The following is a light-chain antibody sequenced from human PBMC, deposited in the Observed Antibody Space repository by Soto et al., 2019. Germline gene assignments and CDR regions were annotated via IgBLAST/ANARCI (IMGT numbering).Light chain of an antibody. CDR2: GAS. Sequence: ESTTRCSPDRRSVTRDCLAWYRQRPGQAPRLLVYGASTRATGNLDRISGSGSGPEFTLIISSLQSEDSAVYYCKQHTSWLWKFGRGTKVDIK. J-gene: IGKJ1*01. V-gene: IGKV3D-15*01. CDR3: KQHTSWLWK. CDR1: RSVTRDC.